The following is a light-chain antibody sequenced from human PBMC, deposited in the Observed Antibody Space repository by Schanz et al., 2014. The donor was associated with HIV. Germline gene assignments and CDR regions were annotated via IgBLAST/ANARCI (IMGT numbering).Light chain of an antibody. V-gene: IGLV2-11*01. CDR3: ASWDDSLNGWV. J-gene: IGLJ3*02. CDR2: DIN. Sequence: QSALTQPRSVSGSPGQSVSISCTGTSSDVGAYNYVSWYQQHPGKAPKLMIYDINKRPSGVPDRFSGSRSGTSASLAISVLQAEDEADYYCASWDDSLNGWVFGGGTKLTVL. CDR1: SSDVGAYNY.